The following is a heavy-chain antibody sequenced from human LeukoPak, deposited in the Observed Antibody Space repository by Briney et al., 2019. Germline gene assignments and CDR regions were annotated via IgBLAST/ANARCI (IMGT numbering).Heavy chain of an antibody. Sequence: PSETLSLTCAVSGGSISSSDWWSWVRQPPGKGLEWIGEIYHSGSTNYNPSLKSRVTISVDTSKNQFSLKLRSVTAADTAVYYCARPVPSRLGWFDPWGQGTLVTVSS. CDR1: GGSISSSDW. D-gene: IGHD1-1*01. V-gene: IGHV4-4*02. CDR3: ARPVPSRLGWFDP. J-gene: IGHJ5*02. CDR2: IYHSGST.